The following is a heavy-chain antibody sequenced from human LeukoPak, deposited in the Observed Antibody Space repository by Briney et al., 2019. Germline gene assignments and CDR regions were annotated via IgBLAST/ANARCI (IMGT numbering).Heavy chain of an antibody. J-gene: IGHJ6*02. CDR2: INRSGST. Sequence: SETLSLTCAVYGGSFSGYYWSWIRQPPGKGLEWIGEINRSGSTNYNPSLKSRVTISVDTSKNQFSLKLSSVTAADTAVYYCARVGAGIQLWNARSHYYGMDVWGQGTTVTVSS. V-gene: IGHV4-34*01. CDR3: ARVGAGIQLWNARSHYYGMDV. D-gene: IGHD5-18*01. CDR1: GGSFSGYY.